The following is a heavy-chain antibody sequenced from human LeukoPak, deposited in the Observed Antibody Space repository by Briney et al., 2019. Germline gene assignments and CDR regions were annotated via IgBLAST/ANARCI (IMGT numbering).Heavy chain of an antibody. CDR3: AREDSYDILTGSYYYYYGKDV. CDR1: GYTFTGYY. Sequence: GASVKVSCKASGYTFTGYYMHWVRQAPGQGLEWMGWINPNSGGANYAQKFQGWVTMTRDTSISTAYMELSRLRSDDTAVYYCAREDSYDILTGSYYYYYGKDVWGQGTTVTVSS. V-gene: IGHV1-2*04. CDR2: INPNSGGA. J-gene: IGHJ6*02. D-gene: IGHD3-9*01.